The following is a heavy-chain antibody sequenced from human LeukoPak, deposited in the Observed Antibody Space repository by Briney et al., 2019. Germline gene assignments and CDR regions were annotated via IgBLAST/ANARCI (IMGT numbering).Heavy chain of an antibody. CDR1: GYTFSGYY. CDR2: IDPNSGAA. J-gene: IGHJ4*02. CDR3: ARDYYDSSGYSPGDY. V-gene: IGHV1-2*02. Sequence: ASLKVSCKTFGYTFSGYYIHWVRQAPGQGLEWMGWIDPNSGAANYEKRFQGRVTMTRDIAINTVYLEVRSDDTAVYYCARDYYDSSGYSPGDYWGQGTLVTVSS. D-gene: IGHD3-22*01.